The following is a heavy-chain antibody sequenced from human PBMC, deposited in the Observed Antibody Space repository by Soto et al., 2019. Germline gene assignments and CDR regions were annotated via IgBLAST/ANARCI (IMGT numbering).Heavy chain of an antibody. CDR3: AKGDHLYGDEGPIHMDV. Sequence: QVQLVESGGGVAQPGRSLRLSCAASGFTFSSYGMHWVRQAPGKGLEWVAVISYDGSNKYYADSVKGRFTISRDNSKNTLYLQMNSLRAEDTAVYYCAKGDHLYGDEGPIHMDVWGKGTTVTVSS. V-gene: IGHV3-30*18. CDR1: GFTFSSYG. J-gene: IGHJ6*03. D-gene: IGHD4-17*01. CDR2: ISYDGSNK.